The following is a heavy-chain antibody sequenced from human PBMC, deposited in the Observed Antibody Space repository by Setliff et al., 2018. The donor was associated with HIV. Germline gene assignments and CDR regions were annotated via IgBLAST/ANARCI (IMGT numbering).Heavy chain of an antibody. CDR3: ATATVVKWVDYYGMDV. J-gene: IGHJ6*02. CDR2: IKSKTDGGTT. CDR1: EFTFSNAW. Sequence: PGGSLRLSCAASEFTFSNAWMSWVRQAPGKGLEWVGRIKSKTDGGTTEYPAPVKGRFTISRDDSKNTLYLQMNSLRAEDTAVYYCATATVVKWVDYYGMDVWGQGTTVTVSS. V-gene: IGHV3-15*01. D-gene: IGHD1-26*01.